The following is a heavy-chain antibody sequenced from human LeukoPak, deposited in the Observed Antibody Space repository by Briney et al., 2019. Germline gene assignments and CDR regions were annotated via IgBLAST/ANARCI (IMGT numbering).Heavy chain of an antibody. CDR3: ANGRLGELV. Sequence: GGSLRLSCAHSGFTPSSYAMSWVSHALGKGLVWDSYNSGRGGSTYYAGSVKGRFTISRDNSKNTLYLQMNSLRAEDTAVYYCANGRLGELVWGQGTLVTVSS. CDR1: GFTPSSYA. V-gene: IGHV3-23*01. J-gene: IGHJ4*02. CDR2: NSGRGGST. D-gene: IGHD3-10*01.